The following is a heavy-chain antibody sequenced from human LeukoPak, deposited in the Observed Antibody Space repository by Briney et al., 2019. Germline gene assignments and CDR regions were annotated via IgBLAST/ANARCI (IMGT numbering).Heavy chain of an antibody. V-gene: IGHV4-59*08. J-gene: IGHJ6*02. D-gene: IGHD2-15*01. CDR3: ARHIARETYQYGMDV. CDR1: GYSISSGYY. Sequence: PSETLSLTCTVSGYSISSGYYWTWIRQPPGKGLEWIGYIYYSGSTNYNPSLKSRVTISVDTSKNQFSLKLTSVTAADTAVYYCARHIARETYQYGMDVWGQGTTVTVSS. CDR2: IYYSGST.